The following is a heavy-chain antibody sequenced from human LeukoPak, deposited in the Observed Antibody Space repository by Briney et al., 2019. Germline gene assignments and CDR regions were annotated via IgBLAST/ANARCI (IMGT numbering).Heavy chain of an antibody. V-gene: IGHV4-39*02. CDR1: GDSISRSTYY. D-gene: IGHD6-25*01. CDR3: ARSSGTGTFSY. CDR2: VYYGRSP. J-gene: IGHJ4*02. Sequence: SETLCLTCTVSGDSISRSTYYWAWIRQPPGTGLEWIGSVYYGRSPYFNPSLESRATISVDTSKNHFSLKMSSVTAADTAVYYCARSSGTGTFSYWGQGTLVTVSS.